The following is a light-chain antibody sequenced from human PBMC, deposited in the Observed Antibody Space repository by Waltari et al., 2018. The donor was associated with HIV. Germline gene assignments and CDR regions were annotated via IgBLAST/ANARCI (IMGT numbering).Light chain of an antibody. J-gene: IGKJ2*01. CDR1: QSVSSRY. CDR2: GAS. Sequence: ESVLTQSPATLSLSPGERATLSCRASQSVSSRYLAWYQQKPGQAPRLLIYGASSRATGIPDRFSGSGSGIDFTLTISRLEPEDFAVYYCQQYGSSVTFGQGTKLEIK. V-gene: IGKV3-20*01. CDR3: QQYGSSVT.